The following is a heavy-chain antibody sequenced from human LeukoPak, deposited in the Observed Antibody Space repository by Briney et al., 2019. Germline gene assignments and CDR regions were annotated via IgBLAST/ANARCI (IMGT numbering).Heavy chain of an antibody. D-gene: IGHD3-22*01. V-gene: IGHV4-39*07. J-gene: IGHJ5*02. CDR1: GGSISSSSYY. CDR2: IYYSGST. Sequence: PSETLSLTCTVSGGSISSSSYYWGWIRQPPGKGLEWIGSIYYSGSTYYNPSLKSRVTISVDTSKNQFSLKLSSVTAADTAVYYCARVGYDSSDGFDPWGQGTLVTVSS. CDR3: ARVGYDSSDGFDP.